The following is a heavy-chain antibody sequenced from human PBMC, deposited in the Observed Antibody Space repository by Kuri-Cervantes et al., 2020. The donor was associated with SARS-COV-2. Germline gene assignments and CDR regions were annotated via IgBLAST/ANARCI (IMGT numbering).Heavy chain of an antibody. CDR1: GFTFDDYA. J-gene: IGHJ3*02. V-gene: IGHV3-21*01. Sequence: GESLKISCAASGFTFDDYAMHWVRQAPGKGLEWVSSISSSSSYIYYADSVKGRFTISRDNAKNSLYLQMNSLRAEDTAVYYCARDFSLVGALDAFDIWGQGTMVTVSS. CDR3: ARDFSLVGALDAFDI. CDR2: ISSSSSYI. D-gene: IGHD1-26*01.